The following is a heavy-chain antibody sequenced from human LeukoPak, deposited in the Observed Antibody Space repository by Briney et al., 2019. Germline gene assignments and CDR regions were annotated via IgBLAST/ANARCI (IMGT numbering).Heavy chain of an antibody. CDR3: VYFPRQYQLPSPYFDY. D-gene: IGHD2-2*01. CDR1: GYTFTSYG. J-gene: IGHJ4*02. V-gene: IGHV1-18*01. Sequence: ASVKVSRKASGYTFTSYGISWVRQAPGQGLEWMGWISAYNGNTNYAQKLQGRVTMTTDTSTSTAYMELRSLRSDDTAVYYCVYFPRQYQLPSPYFDYWGQGTLVTVSS. CDR2: ISAYNGNT.